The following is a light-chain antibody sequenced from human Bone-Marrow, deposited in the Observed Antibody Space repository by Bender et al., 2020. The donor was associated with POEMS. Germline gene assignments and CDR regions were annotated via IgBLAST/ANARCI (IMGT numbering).Light chain of an antibody. CDR1: ISNIGAGFG. V-gene: IGLV1-40*01. CDR2: ANI. Sequence: VLTQPPAVSVAPGQRVTISCTGSISNIGAGFGVNWYQHLPGTAPKLLIYANINRPSEIPDRFSGSQSGTSASLAITGLQTEDEADYYCSSYAGRPVFGGGTKLTVL. CDR3: SSYAGRPV. J-gene: IGLJ2*01.